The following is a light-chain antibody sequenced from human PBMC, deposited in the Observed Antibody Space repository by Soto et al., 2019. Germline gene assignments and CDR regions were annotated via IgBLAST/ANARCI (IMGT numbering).Light chain of an antibody. CDR2: DAS. CDR3: QQRSYPIT. CDR1: QSLGCY. Sequence: LTQSPDTLSLYQGESATLSCRASQSLGCYLAWYQQKPGQAPRLLIYDASHRATGIPVRFSGSGSESDFTLTISSLEPEDFAVYYCQQRSYPITFGQG. V-gene: IGKV3-11*01. J-gene: IGKJ5*01.